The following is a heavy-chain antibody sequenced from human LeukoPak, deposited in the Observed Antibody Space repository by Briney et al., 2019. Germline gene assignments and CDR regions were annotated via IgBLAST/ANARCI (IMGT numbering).Heavy chain of an antibody. Sequence: GGSLRLSCAASGFTFDDYAMHWVRQAPGKGLEWVSLISGDGGSTYYADSVKGRFTISRDNSKNSLYLQMNSLRTEDTALYYCAKEDIAAAGTEYFQHWGQGTLVTVSS. D-gene: IGHD6-13*01. CDR2: ISGDGGST. CDR3: AKEDIAAAGTEYFQH. V-gene: IGHV3-43*02. J-gene: IGHJ1*01. CDR1: GFTFDDYA.